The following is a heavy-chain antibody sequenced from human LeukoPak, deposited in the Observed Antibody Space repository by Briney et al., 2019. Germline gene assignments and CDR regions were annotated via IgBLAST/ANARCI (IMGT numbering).Heavy chain of an antibody. D-gene: IGHD6-13*01. V-gene: IGHV3-23*01. CDR2: ISGSGGST. CDR1: GFTFSSYA. Sequence: GGSLRLSCAASGFTFSSYAMSWVRQAPGKGLEWVSAISGSGGSTYYADSVKGRITISRDNSKNTLYLQMNSLRAEDTAVYYCAKDRDSSSWYFDYWGQGTLVTVSS. J-gene: IGHJ4*02. CDR3: AKDRDSSSWYFDY.